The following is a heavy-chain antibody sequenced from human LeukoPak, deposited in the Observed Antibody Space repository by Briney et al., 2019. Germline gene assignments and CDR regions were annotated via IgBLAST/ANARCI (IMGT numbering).Heavy chain of an antibody. J-gene: IGHJ4*02. CDR3: ARERYYYGSGSYFDY. CDR1: GGSFSGYY. Sequence: SETLSLTCAVYGGSFSGYYWSWIRQHPGKGLEWIGYIYYSGSTYYNPSLKSRVTISVDTSKNQFSLKLSSVTAADTAVYYCARERYYYGSGSYFDYWGQGTLATVSS. V-gene: IGHV4-31*11. D-gene: IGHD3-10*01. CDR2: IYYSGST.